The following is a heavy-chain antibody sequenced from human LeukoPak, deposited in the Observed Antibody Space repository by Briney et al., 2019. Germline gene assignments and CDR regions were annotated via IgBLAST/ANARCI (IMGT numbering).Heavy chain of an antibody. J-gene: IGHJ6*02. Sequence: GASVKVSCKASGFTFTSYAMHWVRQAPGQRLEWMGWISAYNGNTNYAQKLQGRVTMTTDTSTSTAYMELRSLGSDDTAVYYCARCQGGLRYFDWSYYYGMDVWGQGTTVTVSS. CDR2: ISAYNGNT. D-gene: IGHD3-9*01. V-gene: IGHV1-18*01. CDR3: ARCQGGLRYFDWSYYYGMDV. CDR1: GFTFTSYA.